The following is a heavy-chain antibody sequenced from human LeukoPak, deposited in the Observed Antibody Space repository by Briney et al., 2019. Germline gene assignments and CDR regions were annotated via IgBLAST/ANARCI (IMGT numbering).Heavy chain of an antibody. D-gene: IGHD6-13*01. CDR3: VRDIQSSSWFYYYYYGMDV. CDR1: GFTFSTYA. Sequence: GRSLRLSCAGSGFTFSTYAMHWVRQAPGKGLEWVAVISYDGSNKYYADSVKGRFTISRDNSKNTLYLQMNSLRAEDTAEYYCVRDIQSSSWFYYYYYGMDVWGKGTTVTVSS. V-gene: IGHV3-30*04. J-gene: IGHJ6*04. CDR2: ISYDGSNK.